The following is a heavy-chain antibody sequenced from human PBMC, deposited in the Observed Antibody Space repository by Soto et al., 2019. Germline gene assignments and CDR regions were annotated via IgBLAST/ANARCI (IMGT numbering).Heavy chain of an antibody. V-gene: IGHV4-31*03. CDR3: ARVFGFGGMDV. CDR2: IYYSGST. Sequence: TSETLSLTCTVSGGSISSGGYYWSWIRQHPGKGLEWIGYIYYSGSTYYNPSLKSRVTISVDTSKNQFSLKLSSVTAADTAVYYCARVFGFGGMDVWGQGTMVTVSS. CDR1: GGSISSGGYY. J-gene: IGHJ6*02. D-gene: IGHD3-10*01.